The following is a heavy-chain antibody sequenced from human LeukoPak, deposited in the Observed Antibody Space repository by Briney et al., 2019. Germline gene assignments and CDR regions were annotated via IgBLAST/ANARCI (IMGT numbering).Heavy chain of an antibody. D-gene: IGHD5-12*01. CDR1: GFTFSSFS. V-gene: IGHV3-48*02. Sequence: PGGTLRLSCTASGFTFSSFSMNWVREAPGKGLEWVSYMSSSSTTVYYADSVKGRFTISRDNAKNSLYLQMNSLRDEDTAIYYCARNSRLDVWGQGTTVTVSS. CDR2: MSSSSTTV. CDR3: ARNSRLDV. J-gene: IGHJ6*02.